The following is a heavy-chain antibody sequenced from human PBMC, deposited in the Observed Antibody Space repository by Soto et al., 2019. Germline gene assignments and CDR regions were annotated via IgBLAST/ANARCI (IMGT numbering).Heavy chain of an antibody. CDR2: ISTGGTYI. Sequence: EVQLVESGGGLVKPGGSLRLSCAASGFIFSDYTMNWVRQAPGKGLEWVSSISTGGTYIYYTDSVRGRFTISRDNAKNSLYLQTNSLRADDTALYYFARGSSDSFPFDYWGQGTLVTVSS. CDR3: ARGSSDSFPFDY. D-gene: IGHD6-19*01. V-gene: IGHV3-21*01. CDR1: GFIFSDYT. J-gene: IGHJ4*02.